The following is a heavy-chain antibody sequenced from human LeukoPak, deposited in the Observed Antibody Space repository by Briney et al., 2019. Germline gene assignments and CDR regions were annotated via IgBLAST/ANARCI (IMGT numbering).Heavy chain of an antibody. CDR2: LSYTGKT. D-gene: IGHD2/OR15-2a*01. CDR3: SEGYFEPFAH. V-gene: IGHV4-59*02. J-gene: IGHJ4*02. Sequence: SETLSLTCVVSGASVSSSHWNWVRQLPGKGLEWIGCLSYTGKTDYNPSLTSRVTISLDTSKNQVSLKLRFVTAADTAVYYCSEGYFEPFAHWGQGILVTVSS. CDR1: GASVSSSH.